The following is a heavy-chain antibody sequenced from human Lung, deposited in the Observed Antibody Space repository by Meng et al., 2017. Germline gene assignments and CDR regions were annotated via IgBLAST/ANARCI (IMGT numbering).Heavy chain of an antibody. CDR3: ARGPTTMAHDFDY. CDR2: INHSGST. Sequence: VTLTEWGAGMVKLSETLSLTCVVSGGSFSDYYWSWIRQPPGKGLEWIGEINHSGSTNYNPSLESRATISVDTSQNNLSLKLSSVTAADSAVYYCARGPTTMAHDFDYWGQGTLVTVSS. V-gene: IGHV4-34*01. J-gene: IGHJ4*02. D-gene: IGHD4-11*01. CDR1: GGSFSDYY.